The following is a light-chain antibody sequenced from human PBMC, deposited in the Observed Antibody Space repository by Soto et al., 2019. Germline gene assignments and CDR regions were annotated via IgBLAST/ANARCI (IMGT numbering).Light chain of an antibody. Sequence: EIVLTQSPATLSLSPGERATLSCRASQTIKSSLAWYQQRPGRAPRLLIYDASNRATGIPARFSGSGSGTDFSLTIGSLAPEDFAVYYCQQRSGWPLTFGGGTKVEIK. J-gene: IGKJ4*01. CDR2: DAS. V-gene: IGKV3-11*01. CDR3: QQRSGWPLT. CDR1: QTIKSS.